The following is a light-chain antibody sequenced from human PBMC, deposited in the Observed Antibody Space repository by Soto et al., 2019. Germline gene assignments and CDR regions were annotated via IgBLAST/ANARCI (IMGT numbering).Light chain of an antibody. Sequence: EIVMTQSPATLSVSPGERATLSCRASQSVGTYLAWYQQKPGQAPRLLIYGASTGATGIPARFSGSGSGTDFTLTISSLQSEDFATYYCHHYNTYSTFGQGTRVDVK. CDR3: HHYNTYST. CDR2: GAS. V-gene: IGKV3-15*01. J-gene: IGKJ1*01. CDR1: QSVGTY.